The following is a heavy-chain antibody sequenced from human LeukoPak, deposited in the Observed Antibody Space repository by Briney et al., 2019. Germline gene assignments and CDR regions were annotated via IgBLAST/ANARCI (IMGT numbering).Heavy chain of an antibody. CDR3: AREIPGGSGFDP. J-gene: IGHJ5*02. Sequence: SETLSLTCTVSGGSLSSYYWNWIRQPAGKGLEWIGRIYTSGSTNYNPSLKSRVTISVDTSKNQFSLKLSSVTAADTAVYYCAREIPGGSGFDPWGQGTLVTVSS. D-gene: IGHD3-10*01. V-gene: IGHV4-4*07. CDR1: GGSLSSYY. CDR2: IYTSGST.